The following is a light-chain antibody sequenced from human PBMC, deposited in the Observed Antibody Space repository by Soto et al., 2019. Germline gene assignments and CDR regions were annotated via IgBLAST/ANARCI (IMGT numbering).Light chain of an antibody. J-gene: IGKJ1*01. Sequence: EIVLTQSPGTLSLSPGERATLSCRASQSVSSSYLAWYQQKPGQAPRLLIYGASSRATGIPDRFSGSGSGTDFTLTISRLEPEDFAVYYCQQYGSSGTFGQGDQGGYQT. CDR3: QQYGSSGT. V-gene: IGKV3-20*01. CDR2: GAS. CDR1: QSVSSSY.